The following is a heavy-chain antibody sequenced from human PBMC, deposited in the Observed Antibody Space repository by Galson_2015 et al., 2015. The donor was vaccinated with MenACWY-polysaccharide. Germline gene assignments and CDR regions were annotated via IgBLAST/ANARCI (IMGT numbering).Heavy chain of an antibody. V-gene: IGHV5-51*03. D-gene: IGHD2-15*01. CDR1: GYSFTSYW. J-gene: IGHJ4*02. Sequence: QSGAEVKKPGESLKISCKASGYSFTSYWIAWVRQMSGKGLEWMGTIYPGDSDIRYSPSLQGKITISVDKSIGTAYLQWSSLKASATAMYYCVRDQRYCSGGSGSYSLFDYWGQGTLVTVSS. CDR3: VRDQRYCSGGSGSYSLFDY. CDR2: IYPGDSDI.